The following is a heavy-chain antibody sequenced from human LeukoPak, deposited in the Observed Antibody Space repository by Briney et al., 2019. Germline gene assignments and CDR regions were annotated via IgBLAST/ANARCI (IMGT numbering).Heavy chain of an antibody. CDR2: ISNTGGST. J-gene: IGHJ4*02. Sequence: GGSLRLSCVASEFTFSRYSMNWVRRAPGKGLEWVSSISNTGGSTNYADSVKGRFTVSRDNSKNTLYRQMNSLSAEDTAVYYCVKDAGLFTYYFDFWGQGTLVTVSS. CDR3: VKDAGLFTYYFDF. V-gene: IGHV3-23*01. CDR1: EFTFSRYS.